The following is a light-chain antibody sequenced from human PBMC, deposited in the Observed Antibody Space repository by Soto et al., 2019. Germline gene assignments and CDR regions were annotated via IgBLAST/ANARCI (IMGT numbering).Light chain of an antibody. CDR3: TSYTSSRAHFV. CDR2: EVS. CDR1: SSDVGGYNY. V-gene: IGLV2-14*01. Sequence: QSVLTQPASVSGSPGQSITISCIGTSSDVGGYNYVSWYQHHPGKAPKLMIFEVSNRPSGVSNRFSGSKSGNTASLTIAGLQAEDEADYYCTSYTSSRAHFVFGTGTKLTVL. J-gene: IGLJ1*01.